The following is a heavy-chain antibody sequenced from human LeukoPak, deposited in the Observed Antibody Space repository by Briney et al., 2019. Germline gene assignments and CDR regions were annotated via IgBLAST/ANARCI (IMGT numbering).Heavy chain of an antibody. V-gene: IGHV3-30*01. CDR2: K. Sequence: KLYADSVKGRFTVSRDTSKNTVYLQMTSLRVEDTAVYYCARGGYGDYVFKFDYWGQGILVTVSS. CDR3: ARGGYGDYVFKFDY. D-gene: IGHD4-17*01. J-gene: IGHJ4*02.